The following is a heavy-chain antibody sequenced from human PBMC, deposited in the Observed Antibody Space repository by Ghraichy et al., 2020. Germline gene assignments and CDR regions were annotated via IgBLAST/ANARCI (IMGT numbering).Heavy chain of an antibody. V-gene: IGHV4-4*02. CDR2: IFHSGSI. Sequence: SETLSLTCAVSGGSISSYNWWNWVRQPPGKGLEWIGEIFHSGSINYNPSLKSRVIISLDESRNQLSLILRSVTAADTAVYYCARGGGYYFDYWGQGTLVTVSS. CDR3: ARGGGYYFDY. J-gene: IGHJ4*02. CDR1: GGSISSYNW. D-gene: IGHD3-16*01.